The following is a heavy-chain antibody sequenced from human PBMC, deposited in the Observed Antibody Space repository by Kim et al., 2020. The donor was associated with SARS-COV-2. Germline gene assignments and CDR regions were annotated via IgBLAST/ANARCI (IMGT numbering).Heavy chain of an antibody. D-gene: IGHD4-17*01. CDR3: ARVALDDYGGNSWIDY. Sequence: KCQGRVTMTRDTSTSPVYMELSSLRSEDTAVYYCARVALDDYGGNSWIDYWGQGTLVTVSS. J-gene: IGHJ4*02. V-gene: IGHV1-46*01.